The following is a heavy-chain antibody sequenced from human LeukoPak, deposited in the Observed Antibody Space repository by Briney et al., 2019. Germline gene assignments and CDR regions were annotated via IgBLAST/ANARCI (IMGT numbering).Heavy chain of an antibody. V-gene: IGHV3-48*03. J-gene: IGHJ4*02. D-gene: IGHD2-15*01. CDR2: ISSSGSTI. CDR1: GFTFSSYE. CDR3: ARERDIVVVVAATGSFDY. Sequence: GGSLRLSCAASGFTFSSYEMNWVRQAPGKGLEWVSYISSSGSTIYYADSVKGRFTISRDNAKNSLYLQMNSLRAEDTAVYYCARERDIVVVVAATGSFDYWGQGTLVTVSS.